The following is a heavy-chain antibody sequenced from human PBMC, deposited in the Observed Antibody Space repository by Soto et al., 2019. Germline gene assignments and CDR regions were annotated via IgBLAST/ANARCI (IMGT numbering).Heavy chain of an antibody. V-gene: IGHV4-38-2*02. CDR1: GYSISSGYY. CDR3: ARDLVPDYGDLIAMDV. CDR2: IYHSGST. Sequence: PSETLSLTCAVSGYSISSGYYWGWIRQPPGKGLEWIGSIYHSGSTYYNPSLKSRVTISVDTSKNQFSLKQSSVAAADTAVYYCARDLVPDYGDLIAMDVWGQGTTVTVSS. J-gene: IGHJ6*02. D-gene: IGHD4-17*01.